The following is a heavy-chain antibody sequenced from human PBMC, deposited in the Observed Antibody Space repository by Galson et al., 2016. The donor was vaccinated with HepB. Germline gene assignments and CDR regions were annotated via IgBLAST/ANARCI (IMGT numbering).Heavy chain of an antibody. Sequence: SLRLSCAASGFTFSTYAMHWVRQAPGKGLEWVAFIYYDGSKKYYADSVKGRFTISRDNSKNTLYLQMNSLRAEDTAAYYCARDGRVRVWLKKFYYYGMDVWGQGTTVTVSS. CDR1: GFTFSTYA. D-gene: IGHD5-18*01. J-gene: IGHJ6*02. CDR3: ARDGRVRVWLKKFYYYGMDV. CDR2: IYYDGSKK. V-gene: IGHV3-30*03.